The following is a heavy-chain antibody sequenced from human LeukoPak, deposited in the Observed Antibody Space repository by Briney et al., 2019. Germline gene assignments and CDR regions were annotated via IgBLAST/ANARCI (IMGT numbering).Heavy chain of an antibody. V-gene: IGHV1-69*04. D-gene: IGHD3-9*01. CDR3: ARDSLDYDILTGSYGGYYYYGMDV. CDR2: IIPILGIA. J-gene: IGHJ6*02. Sequence: ASVKVSCKASGGTFSIYAISWVRQAPGQGLEWMGRIIPILGIANYAQKFQGRVTITADKSTSTAYMELSSLRSEDTAVYYCARDSLDYDILTGSYGGYYYYGMDVWGQGTTVTVSS. CDR1: GGTFSIYA.